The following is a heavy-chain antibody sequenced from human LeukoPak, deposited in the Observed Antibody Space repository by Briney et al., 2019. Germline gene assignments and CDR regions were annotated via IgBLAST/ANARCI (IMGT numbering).Heavy chain of an antibody. CDR1: GGSISSGGYS. CDR3: ARYYSRDYYFDY. CDR2: TYYSGST. V-gene: IGHV4-30-4*07. Sequence: SETLSLTCAVSGGSISSGGYSWSWIRQPPGKGLEWIGYTYYSGSTYYNPSLKSRVTISVDTSKNQFSLKLSSVTAADTAVYYCARYYSRDYYFDYWGQGTLVTVSS. D-gene: IGHD4-11*01. J-gene: IGHJ4*02.